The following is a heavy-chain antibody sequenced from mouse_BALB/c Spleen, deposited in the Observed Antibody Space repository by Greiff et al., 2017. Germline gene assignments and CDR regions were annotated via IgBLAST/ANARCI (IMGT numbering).Heavy chain of an antibody. V-gene: IGHV1S137*01. CDR2: ISTYYGDA. Sequence: QVHVKQSGAELVRPGVSVKISCKGSGYTFTDYAMHWVKQSHAKSLEWIGVISTYYGDASYNQKFKGKATMTVDKSSSTAYMELARLTSEDSAIYYCARNYGSSWYFDVWGAGTTVTVSS. D-gene: IGHD1-1*01. CDR1: GYTFTDYA. J-gene: IGHJ1*01. CDR3: ARNYGSSWYFDV.